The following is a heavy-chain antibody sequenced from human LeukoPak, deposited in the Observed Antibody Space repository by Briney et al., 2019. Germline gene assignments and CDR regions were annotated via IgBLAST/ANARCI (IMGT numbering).Heavy chain of an antibody. V-gene: IGHV4-39*01. D-gene: IGHD2-21*02. CDR2: IYYSGTT. CDR3: AKTLQRRRDDAFDI. Sequence: SETLSLTCTVSGGSISSSTNYYWAWIRQPPGKGLEWTGSIYYSGTTYYNPSLKSRVTISVDTSKNQFSLKLSSVTAADTAVYYCAKTLQRRRDDAFDIWGQGTMVTVSS. J-gene: IGHJ3*02. CDR1: GGSISSSTNYY.